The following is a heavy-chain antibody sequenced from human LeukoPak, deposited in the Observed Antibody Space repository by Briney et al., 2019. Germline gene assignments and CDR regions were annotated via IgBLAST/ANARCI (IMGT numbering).Heavy chain of an antibody. CDR3: SGQGDY. Sequence: GGSLRLSCAASGFTFSSDWMSWVRQAPGKGLEWVANIKQDGSEKYYVHSVKGRFTISRDNAKNSLYLQMTSLRAEDTAVYSCSGQGDYWGQGPLVTASS. V-gene: IGHV3-7*01. J-gene: IGHJ4*02. D-gene: IGHD2-15*01. CDR1: GFTFSSDW. CDR2: IKQDGSEK.